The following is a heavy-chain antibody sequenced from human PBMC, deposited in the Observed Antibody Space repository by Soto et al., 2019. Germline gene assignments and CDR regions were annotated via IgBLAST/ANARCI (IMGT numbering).Heavy chain of an antibody. CDR3: ARGGRGSGWYGGVDY. J-gene: IGHJ4*02. CDR2: ISSTSTYI. V-gene: IGHV3-21*01. Sequence: EVQLVESGGGLVKPGGSLRLSCAASGFTFSTYSMNWVRQAPGKGLEWVSSISSTSTYIYYADSVKGRFTISRDNAKNSLYLQMNSLRAEDTAVYYWARGGRGSGWYGGVDYWGQGTLVTVSS. D-gene: IGHD6-19*01. CDR1: GFTFSTYS.